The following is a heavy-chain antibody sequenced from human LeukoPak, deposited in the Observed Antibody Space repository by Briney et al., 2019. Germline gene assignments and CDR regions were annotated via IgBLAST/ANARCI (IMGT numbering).Heavy chain of an antibody. CDR3: ARDSSPQQLIDY. D-gene: IGHD6-13*01. Sequence: GRSLRLSCAGTGFNFRLHAMNWVRQAPGKGLEWVSYIDSDSSDTLYADSVTGRFTTSRDIAKNSLYLQMNSLRAEDTAVYFCARDSSPQQLIDYWGQGTLVAVSS. V-gene: IGHV3-21*05. CDR2: IDSDSSDT. CDR1: GFNFRLHA. J-gene: IGHJ4*02.